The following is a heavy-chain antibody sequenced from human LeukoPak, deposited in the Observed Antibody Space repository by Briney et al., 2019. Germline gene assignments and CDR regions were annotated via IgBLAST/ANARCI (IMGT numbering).Heavy chain of an antibody. J-gene: IGHJ3*02. CDR3: ARERIAARKLIGAFDI. CDR2: ISAYNGNT. Sequence: GASVKVSCKASGYTFTSYGISWVRQAPGQGLEWMGWISAYNGNTNYAQKLQGRVTMTTDTSTSTAYMELRSLRSDDTAVYYCARERIAARKLIGAFDIWGQGTMVTVSS. D-gene: IGHD6-6*01. V-gene: IGHV1-18*01. CDR1: GYTFTSYG.